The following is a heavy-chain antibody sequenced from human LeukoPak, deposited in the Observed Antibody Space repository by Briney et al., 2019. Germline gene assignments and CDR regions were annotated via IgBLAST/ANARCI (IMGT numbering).Heavy chain of an antibody. Sequence: GASVKVSCKASGYTFTSYYMHWVRQAPGQGLEWMGIINPSGGSTSYAQKFQGRVTMTRDMSTNTVYMELSSLRSEDTAVYYCASTRSLKVFLFDYWGQGTLVTVSS. V-gene: IGHV1-46*01. CDR2: INPSGGST. CDR3: ASTRSLKVFLFDY. D-gene: IGHD2-2*01. CDR1: GYTFTSYY. J-gene: IGHJ4*02.